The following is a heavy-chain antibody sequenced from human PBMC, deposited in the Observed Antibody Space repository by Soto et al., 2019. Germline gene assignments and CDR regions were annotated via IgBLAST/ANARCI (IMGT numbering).Heavy chain of an antibody. V-gene: IGHV3-30*18. CDR1: GFTFSSYG. CDR2: ISYDGSNK. J-gene: IGHJ6*02. Sequence: GGSLRLSCAASGFTFSSYGMHWVRQAPGKGLEWVAVISYDGSNKYYADSVKGRFTISRDNSKNTLCLQMNSLRAEDTAVYYCAKDLSITMVRGVIGPKSYYYYGMDVWGQGTTVTVSS. D-gene: IGHD3-10*01. CDR3: AKDLSITMVRGVIGPKSYYYYGMDV.